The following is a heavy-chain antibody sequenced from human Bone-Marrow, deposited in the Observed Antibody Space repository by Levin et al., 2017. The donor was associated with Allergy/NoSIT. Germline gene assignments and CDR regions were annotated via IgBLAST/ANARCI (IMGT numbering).Heavy chain of an antibody. D-gene: IGHD3-3*01. J-gene: IGHJ4*02. Sequence: GESLKISCVVSGFTFSNYAMSWVRQAPGKGLEWVSGISRSGGSTYYAGSVRGRFTISRDNAKNSLFLLMSSLRVEDTAVYYCASGYYKSAGPFDYWGQGNQVTVSS. CDR3: ASGYYKSAGPFDY. CDR2: ISRSGGST. V-gene: IGHV3-23*01. CDR1: GFTFSNYA.